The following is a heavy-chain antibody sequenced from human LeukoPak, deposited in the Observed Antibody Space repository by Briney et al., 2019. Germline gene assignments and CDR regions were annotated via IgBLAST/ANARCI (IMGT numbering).Heavy chain of an antibody. Sequence: AASVKVSCKASGYTFTGYYMHWVRQAPGQGLEWMGWINPNSGGTNYAQKFQGRVTMTRDTSISTAYMELSRLRSDDTAVYYCARGLRDYDFWSGYYPFGYYYYGMDVWGQGTTVTVSS. V-gene: IGHV1-2*02. CDR2: INPNSGGT. CDR3: ARGLRDYDFWSGYYPFGYYYYGMDV. D-gene: IGHD3-3*01. CDR1: GYTFTGYY. J-gene: IGHJ6*02.